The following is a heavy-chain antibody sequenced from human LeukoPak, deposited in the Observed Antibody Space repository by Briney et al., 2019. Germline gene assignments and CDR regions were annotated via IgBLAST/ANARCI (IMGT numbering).Heavy chain of an antibody. CDR2: INAGNGNT. V-gene: IGHV1-3*01. J-gene: IGHJ6*02. Sequence: ASVKVSCKASGYTFTSYAMHWVRQAPGQRLEWMGWINAGNGNTKYSQKFQGRVTTTRDTSASTAYMELSSLRSEDTAVYYCAVVYAMSYSYYYGMDVWGQGTTVTVSS. CDR3: AVVYAMSYSYYYGMDV. CDR1: GYTFTSYA. D-gene: IGHD2-8*02.